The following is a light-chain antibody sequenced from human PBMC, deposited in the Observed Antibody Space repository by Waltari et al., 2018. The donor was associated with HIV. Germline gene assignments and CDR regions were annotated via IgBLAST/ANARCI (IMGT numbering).Light chain of an antibody. CDR3: AAWDGSLSGRV. CDR2: RNN. J-gene: IGLJ3*02. CDR1: SSNIGRNY. Sequence: QSVLTQPPSASGTPGQRVTISCSGSSSNIGRNYVSWYQQLPGTAPKLLIYRNNQRPSGVPDRFSGSKSGTSASLAISGLRSEDEAAYYCAAWDGSLSGRVFGGGTKLTVL. V-gene: IGLV1-47*01.